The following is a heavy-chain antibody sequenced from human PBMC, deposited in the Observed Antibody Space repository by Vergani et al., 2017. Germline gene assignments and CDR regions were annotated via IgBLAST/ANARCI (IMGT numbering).Heavy chain of an antibody. CDR3: ARDLYSSGHNWFDP. Sequence: EVQLVESGGGLVKPGGSLRLSCAASGFTFSSYSMNWVRQAPGKGLEWGSSISSSSSYIYYADSVKGRFTISRDNAKNSLYLQMNSLRAEDTAVYYCARDLYSSGHNWFDPWGQGTLVTVSS. CDR2: ISSSSSYI. J-gene: IGHJ5*02. V-gene: IGHV3-21*01. D-gene: IGHD6-19*01. CDR1: GFTFSSYS.